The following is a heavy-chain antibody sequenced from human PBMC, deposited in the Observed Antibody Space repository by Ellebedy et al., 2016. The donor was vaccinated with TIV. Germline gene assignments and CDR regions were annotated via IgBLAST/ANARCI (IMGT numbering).Heavy chain of an antibody. CDR3: VPRMVVAFEY. D-gene: IGHD2-21*01. Sequence: GESLKISCVASGFTFDSYAMHWVRQAPGKGLEYVSAISNNGGSTYYADSVKGRFTISRDNSKNTLYLQMSSLTPEDTAVYYCVPRMVVAFEYWGQGTLVTVSS. CDR1: GFTFDSYA. J-gene: IGHJ4*02. CDR2: ISNNGGST. V-gene: IGHV3-64D*09.